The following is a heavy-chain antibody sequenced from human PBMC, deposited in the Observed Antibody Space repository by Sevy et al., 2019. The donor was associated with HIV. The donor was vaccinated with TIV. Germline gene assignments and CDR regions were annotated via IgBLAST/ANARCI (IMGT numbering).Heavy chain of an antibody. CDR1: GFTFSSYG. CDR2: ISYDGSNK. V-gene: IGHV3-30*18. D-gene: IGHD3-22*01. Sequence: GGSLRLSCAASGFTFSSYGMHWVRQAPGKGLEWVAVISYDGSNKYYADSVKGRFTISRDNSKNTLYLQMNSLRDEDTAVYYCAKEYYYDCSGNYQGYAFDIWGQGTMVTVSS. J-gene: IGHJ3*02. CDR3: AKEYYYDCSGNYQGYAFDI.